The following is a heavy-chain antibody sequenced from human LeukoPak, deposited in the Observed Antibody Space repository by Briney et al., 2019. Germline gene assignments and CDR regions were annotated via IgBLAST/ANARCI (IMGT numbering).Heavy chain of an antibody. CDR3: ARGFTSAHDAFDI. CDR1: GFTFSRYW. V-gene: IGHV3-53*01. CDR2: IYSGGST. Sequence: GGSLRLSCAVSGFTFSRYWMSWVRQAPGKGLEWVSVIYSGGSTYYADSVKGRFTISRDNSKNTLYLQMNSLRAEDTAVYYCARGFTSAHDAFDIWGQGTMVTVSS. J-gene: IGHJ3*02.